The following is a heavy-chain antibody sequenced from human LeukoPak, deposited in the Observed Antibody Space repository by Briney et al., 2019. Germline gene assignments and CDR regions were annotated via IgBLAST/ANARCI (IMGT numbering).Heavy chain of an antibody. J-gene: IGHJ6*02. Sequence: GRSLRLSCAASGFTFSSYGMHWVRQAPGKGLEWVAVISYDGSSKDYADSVKGRFTISRDNSKNTLYLQMNSLRAEDTAVYYCAKDWAPAAKYYYYGVDVWGQGTTVTVSS. CDR3: AKDWAPAAKYYYYGVDV. D-gene: IGHD2-15*01. V-gene: IGHV3-30*18. CDR2: ISYDGSSK. CDR1: GFTFSSYG.